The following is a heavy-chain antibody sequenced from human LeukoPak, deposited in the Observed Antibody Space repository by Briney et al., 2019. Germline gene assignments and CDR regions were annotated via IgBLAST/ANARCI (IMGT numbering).Heavy chain of an antibody. D-gene: IGHD2-2*01. CDR3: ASGGYCSSTSCYPNWFDP. CDR1: VGSLRDYY. V-gene: IGHV4-59*01. CDR2: IYYSGRT. J-gene: IGHJ5*02. Sequence: SETLSLTCTLSVGSLRDYYCSWIRQPPGKGLEWIGYIYYSGRTNYSPSLKSRVTISVNTSKNQFTLRLSSVTAADTAVYYCASGGYCSSTSCYPNWFDPWGQGTLVTVSS.